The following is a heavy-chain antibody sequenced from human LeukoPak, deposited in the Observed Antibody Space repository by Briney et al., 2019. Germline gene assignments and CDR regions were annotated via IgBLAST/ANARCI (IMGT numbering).Heavy chain of an antibody. J-gene: IGHJ6*02. V-gene: IGHV4-61*01. CDR3: AGDIVVVPAASSYYYYYGMDV. Sequence: SETLSLTCTVSGGSISSSSYYWSWIRQPPGKGLEWIGYIYYSGSTNYNPSLKSRVTISVDTSKNQFSLKLSSVTAADTAVYYCAGDIVVVPAASSYYYYYGMDVWGQGTTVTVSS. D-gene: IGHD2-2*01. CDR2: IYYSGST. CDR1: GGSISSSSYY.